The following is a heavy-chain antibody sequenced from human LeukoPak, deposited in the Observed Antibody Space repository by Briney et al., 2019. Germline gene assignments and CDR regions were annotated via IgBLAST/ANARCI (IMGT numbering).Heavy chain of an antibody. Sequence: GGSLRLSCAASGFTFSSYTMSWVRQAPGKGLEWVSTITTSDGNTYYADSVKGRFTVSRDNSKNTLYLQMNSLRAEDTAVYYCARGTDYYDSSGYIGDFDYWGQGTLVTVSS. J-gene: IGHJ4*02. CDR2: ITTSDGNT. D-gene: IGHD3-22*01. V-gene: IGHV3-23*01. CDR3: ARGTDYYDSSGYIGDFDY. CDR1: GFTFSSYT.